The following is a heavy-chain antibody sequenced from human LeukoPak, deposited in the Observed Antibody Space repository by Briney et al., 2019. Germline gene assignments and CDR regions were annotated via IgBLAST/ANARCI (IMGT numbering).Heavy chain of an antibody. J-gene: IGHJ4*02. CDR1: GYTFTSYG. V-gene: IGHV1-18*01. Sequence: GASVKVSCKASGYTFTSYGISWVRQAPGQGLEWMGWISAYNGNTNYAQKLQGRVTMTTDTSTSTVYMELSSLRSEDTAVYYCARSRWEVRVYFDYWGQGTLVTVSS. CDR3: ARSRWEVRVYFDY. CDR2: ISAYNGNT. D-gene: IGHD1-26*01.